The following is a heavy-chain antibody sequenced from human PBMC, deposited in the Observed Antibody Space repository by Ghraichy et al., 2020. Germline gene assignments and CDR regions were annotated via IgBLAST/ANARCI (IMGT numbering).Heavy chain of an antibody. D-gene: IGHD3-22*01. CDR3: ARLGFGSGPYYPDY. CDR2: VYYTGTT. Sequence: SETLSLTCTVLGGSINNYYWSWIRQPPGKRLEWIGWVYYTGTTNYNPSLNSRVSISVDTSKNQLSLRLSSVTATDTAVYYCARLGFGSGPYYPDYWGQGTLVTVPP. J-gene: IGHJ4*02. V-gene: IGHV4-59*08. CDR1: GGSINNYY.